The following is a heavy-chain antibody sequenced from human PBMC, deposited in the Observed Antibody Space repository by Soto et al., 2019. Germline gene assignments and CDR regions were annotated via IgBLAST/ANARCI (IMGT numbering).Heavy chain of an antibody. Sequence: GGSLRLSCAASGFTFSSYAMSWVRQAPGKGLEWVSAISGSGGSTYYADSVKGRFTISRDNSKNTLYLQMNSLRAEDTAVYYCAKNQDCSSTSCQLLYYYYGMDVWGQGTTVTVSS. CDR2: ISGSGGST. D-gene: IGHD2-2*01. V-gene: IGHV3-23*01. CDR1: GFTFSSYA. J-gene: IGHJ6*02. CDR3: AKNQDCSSTSCQLLYYYYGMDV.